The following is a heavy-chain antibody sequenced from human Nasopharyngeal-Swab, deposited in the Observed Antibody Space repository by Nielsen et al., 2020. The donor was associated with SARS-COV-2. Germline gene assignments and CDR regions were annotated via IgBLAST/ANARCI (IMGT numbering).Heavy chain of an antibody. D-gene: IGHD3-16*02. CDR2: ISSSSSYI. CDR3: ARSITFGGVIAERHFDY. J-gene: IGHJ4*02. Sequence: WILQPPGKGLEWVSSISSSSSYIYYADSVKGRFTISRDNAKNSLYLQMNSLRAEDTAVYYCARSITFGGVIAERHFDYWGQGTLVTVSS. V-gene: IGHV3-21*01.